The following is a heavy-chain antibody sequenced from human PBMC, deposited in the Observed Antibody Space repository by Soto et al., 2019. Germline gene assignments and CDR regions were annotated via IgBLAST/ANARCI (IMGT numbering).Heavy chain of an antibody. Sequence: ASVKVSCKASCYTFTNYVIHWIRQAPGQGLEWMAWISPLKGNTNYAQKVQGRVTVTTDTSTNTVYMHLSGLRSDDTALYFCARSGEHPFDYWGQGTLVTVSS. J-gene: IGHJ4*02. CDR2: ISPLKGNT. V-gene: IGHV1-18*01. CDR3: ARSGEHPFDY. CDR1: CYTFTNYV. D-gene: IGHD5-12*01.